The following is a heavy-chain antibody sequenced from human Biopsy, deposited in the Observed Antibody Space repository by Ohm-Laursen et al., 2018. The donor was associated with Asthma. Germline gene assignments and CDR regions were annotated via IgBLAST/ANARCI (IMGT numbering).Heavy chain of an antibody. CDR3: VKDTYEDSGGYYTFEV. CDR1: GFSFGSYG. CDR2: IYSGGGT. V-gene: IGHV3-NL1*01. Sequence: SLRLSCSATGFSFGSYGMHWVRQAPGKGLEWVSVIYSGGGTYYADSVQGRVTISRDNSKNTLYLHMSSLRAEDTAVYYCVKDTYEDSGGYYTFEVWGQGTMVTVSS. J-gene: IGHJ3*01. D-gene: IGHD5-18*01.